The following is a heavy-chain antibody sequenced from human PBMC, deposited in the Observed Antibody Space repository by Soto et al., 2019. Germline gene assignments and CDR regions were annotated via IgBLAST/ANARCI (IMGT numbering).Heavy chain of an antibody. D-gene: IGHD6-19*01. Sequence: ETLSLTCAFSGSSILGYWWTWIRQAPERGLEWIGSIHYSGSANDNRPLNMRRNMSVDRSKSQFSRKMAAVTAADTAVYYCARGVGGSGLHWFDPWGQGTLVTVPS. J-gene: IGHJ5*02. CDR1: GSSILGYW. CDR3: ARGVGGSGLHWFDP. CDR2: IHYSGSA. V-gene: IGHV4-59*01.